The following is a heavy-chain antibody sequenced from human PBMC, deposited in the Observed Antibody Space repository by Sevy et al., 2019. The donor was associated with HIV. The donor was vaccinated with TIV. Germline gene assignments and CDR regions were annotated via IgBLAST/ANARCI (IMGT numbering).Heavy chain of an antibody. D-gene: IGHD1-26*01. V-gene: IGHV3-30*04. CDR3: ARDLVGATSD. CDR1: GFTFSSYV. Sequence: GGSLRLSCAASGFTFSSYVMHWVRQAPGKGLEWVALIWDDGSDKYYADSVKGRFTISRDNSKNMLYLQMNCLRPEDTAVYYCARDLVGATSDWGQGTLVTVSS. CDR2: IWDDGSDK. J-gene: IGHJ4*02.